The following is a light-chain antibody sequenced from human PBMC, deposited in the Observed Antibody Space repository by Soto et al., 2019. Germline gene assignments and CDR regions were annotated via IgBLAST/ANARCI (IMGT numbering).Light chain of an antibody. Sequence: QSVLTQPPSVSAAPGQKVTISCSGRNSRIRNSYVSWYQQLPGTIPKLLIYDNNMRPSGIPDRFSGSKSGTSATLGIADLQTGDEADYYCGAWDSSLNGVPFGGGTQLTVL. CDR3: GAWDSSLNGVP. CDR1: NSRIRNSY. V-gene: IGLV1-51*01. CDR2: DNN. J-gene: IGLJ2*01.